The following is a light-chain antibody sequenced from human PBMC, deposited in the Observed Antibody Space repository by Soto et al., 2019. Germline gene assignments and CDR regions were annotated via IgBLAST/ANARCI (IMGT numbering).Light chain of an antibody. V-gene: IGKV1-9*01. Sequence: DVQLTQFASFLSASVGATVTITCPASQALSNYLAWYQQRPGKAPDLLIYSASTLQSGVPSRFSGSGSETEFSLTIRALQPEDFATYYCQQLSRYPLTFGGGTKVDI. J-gene: IGKJ4*01. CDR1: QALSNY. CDR3: QQLSRYPLT. CDR2: SAS.